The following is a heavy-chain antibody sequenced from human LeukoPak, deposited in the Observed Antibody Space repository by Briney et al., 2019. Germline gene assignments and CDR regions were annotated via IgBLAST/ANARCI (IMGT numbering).Heavy chain of an antibody. CDR1: GGSISSYY. Sequence: SETLSLTCTVSGGSISSYYWSWIRQPPGKGLEWIGYIYYSGSTNYNPSLKSRVTISVDTSKNQFSLKLSSVTAADTAVYYCARLTDTNAFDIWGQGTMVTVSS. D-gene: IGHD5-18*01. J-gene: IGHJ3*02. CDR2: IYYSGST. CDR3: ARLTDTNAFDI. V-gene: IGHV4-59*08.